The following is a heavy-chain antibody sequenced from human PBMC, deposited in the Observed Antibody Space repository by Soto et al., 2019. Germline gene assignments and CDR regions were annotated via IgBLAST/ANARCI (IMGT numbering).Heavy chain of an antibody. CDR2: IYYSGST. V-gene: IGHV4-30-4*01. CDR1: GGSISSGDYY. Sequence: SETLSLTCTVSGGSISSGDYYWSWIRQPPGKGLEWIGYIYYSGSTYYNPSLKSRVTISVDTSKNQFSLKLSSVTAADTAVYYCARVSTDGYYGMDVWGQGTTVTVSS. J-gene: IGHJ6*02. CDR3: ARVSTDGYYGMDV.